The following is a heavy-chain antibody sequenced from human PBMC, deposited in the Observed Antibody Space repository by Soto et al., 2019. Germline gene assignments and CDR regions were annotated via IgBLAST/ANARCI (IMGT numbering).Heavy chain of an antibody. CDR3: ARDPFYDSRVFDY. Sequence: GGSLRLSCAASGFTFSSYGMHWVRQAPGKGLEWVAVIWYDGSNKYYADSVKGRFTISRDNSKNTLYLQMNSLRAEDTAVYYCARDPFYDSRVFDYWGQGTLVTVSS. V-gene: IGHV3-33*01. J-gene: IGHJ4*02. CDR1: GFTFSSYG. D-gene: IGHD3-22*01. CDR2: IWYDGSNK.